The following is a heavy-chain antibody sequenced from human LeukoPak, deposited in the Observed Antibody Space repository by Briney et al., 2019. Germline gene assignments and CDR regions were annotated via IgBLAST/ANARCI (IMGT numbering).Heavy chain of an antibody. CDR3: AGLGGSYNFDY. CDR2: INHSGST. J-gene: IGHJ4*02. V-gene: IGHV4-34*01. CDR1: GGSLSGYY. Sequence: RASETLSLTCAVYGGSLSGYYWSWIRQPPGKGLEWIGEINHSGSTNYNPSLKSRVTISVDTSKNQFSLKLSSVTAADTAVYYCAGLGGSYNFDYWGQGTLVTVSS. D-gene: IGHD1-26*01.